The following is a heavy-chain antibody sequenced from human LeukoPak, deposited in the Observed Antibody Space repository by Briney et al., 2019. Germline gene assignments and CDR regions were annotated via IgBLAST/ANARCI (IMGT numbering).Heavy chain of an antibody. CDR1: GYTFTGCY. D-gene: IGHD6-13*01. Sequence: ASVKVSCKASGYTFTGCYMHWVRLAPGQGREWMGWINPNSGGTNYAQKFQGRVTMTRDTSISTAYMELSRLRSDDTAVYYCAREAAAAGENYFDYWGQGTLVTVSS. CDR3: AREAAAAGENYFDY. V-gene: IGHV1-2*02. CDR2: INPNSGGT. J-gene: IGHJ4*02.